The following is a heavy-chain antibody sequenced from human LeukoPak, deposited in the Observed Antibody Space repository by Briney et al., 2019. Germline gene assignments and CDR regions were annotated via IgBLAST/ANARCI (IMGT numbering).Heavy chain of an antibody. CDR3: ARDGDYGFPFDY. D-gene: IGHD4-17*01. CDR2: INAGNGNT. J-gene: IGHJ4*02. V-gene: IGHV1-3*01. CDR1: GYTFTSYA. Sequence: ASVKVSCKSSGYTFTSYAMHWVRQAPGQRLEWMGWINAGNGNTKYSQKFQGRVTITRDTSASTAYMDLSSLRSEDTAVYYCARDGDYGFPFDYWGQGTLVTVSS.